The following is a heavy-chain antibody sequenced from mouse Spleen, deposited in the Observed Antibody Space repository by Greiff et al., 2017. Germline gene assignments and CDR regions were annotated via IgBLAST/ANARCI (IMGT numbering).Heavy chain of an antibody. CDR1: GYTFTSYW. Sequence: VQLQQPGAELVKPGASVKLSCKASGYTFTSYWMHWVKQRPGQGLEWIGMIHPNSGSTNYNEKFKSKATLTVDKSSSTAYMQLSSLTSEDSAVYYCAREVYYYDGSSSGFAYWGQGTLVTVSA. CDR3: AREVYYYDGSSSGFAY. V-gene: IGHV1-64*01. D-gene: IGHD1-1*01. CDR2: IHPNSGST. J-gene: IGHJ3*01.